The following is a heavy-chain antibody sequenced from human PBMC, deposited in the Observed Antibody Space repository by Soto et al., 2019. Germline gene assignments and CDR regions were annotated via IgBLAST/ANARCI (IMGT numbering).Heavy chain of an antibody. CDR1: GFTFSTPA. V-gene: IGHV3-23*01. CDR3: AKDKTGTPHDAFDI. D-gene: IGHD1-1*01. CDR2: ISGSGGST. Sequence: GSLRLSCAAPGFTFSTPALSLVRQAPGKGLEWVSAISGSGGSTYYADSVKGRFTISRDNSKNTLYLQMNSLRAEDTAVYYCAKDKTGTPHDAFDIWGQGTMVTVSS. J-gene: IGHJ3*02.